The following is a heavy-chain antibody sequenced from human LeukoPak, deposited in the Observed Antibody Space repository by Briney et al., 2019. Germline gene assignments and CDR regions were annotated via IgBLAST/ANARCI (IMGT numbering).Heavy chain of an antibody. CDR2: ISTYNGNS. CDR1: GYTFTTYS. CDR3: AKDRWRDGSSSFDN. V-gene: IGHV1-18*01. J-gene: IGHJ4*02. Sequence: GASVKVSCKASGYTFTTYSINWMRRAPGQGLEWVGWISTYNGNSNYAQKLQGRVTMTTDTSTSTAYMELRSLRSDDTAMYYCAKDRWRDGSSSFDNWGQGTLVTVSS. D-gene: IGHD6-6*01.